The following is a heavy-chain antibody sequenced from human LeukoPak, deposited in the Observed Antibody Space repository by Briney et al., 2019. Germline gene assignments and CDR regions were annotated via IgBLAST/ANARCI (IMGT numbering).Heavy chain of an antibody. J-gene: IGHJ3*02. CDR3: AKDTSIAARPGAFDI. CDR2: ISWDGGST. CDR1: GFTFDDYT. D-gene: IGHD6-6*01. V-gene: IGHV3-43*01. Sequence: GGSLRLSCAASGFTFDDYTMHWVRQAPGKGLEWGSLISWDGGSTYYADSVKGRFTISRDNSKNSLYLQMNSLRTEDTALYYCAKDTSIAARPGAFDIWGQGTMVTVSS.